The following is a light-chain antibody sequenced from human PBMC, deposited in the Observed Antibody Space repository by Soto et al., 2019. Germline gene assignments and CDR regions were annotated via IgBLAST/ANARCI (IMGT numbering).Light chain of an antibody. CDR3: QEYDGAPPIT. V-gene: IGKV3-15*01. J-gene: IGKJ5*01. CDR2: SAS. Sequence: EIVMTQSPVTLSASPGGRATLSCTASQSVNNNVAWYQQKPGHTPRLLIYSASIGATGTPARFSGSGSGSDFTLTISRLEPEDFAVYYCQEYDGAPPITFGLGTRLEIK. CDR1: QSVNNN.